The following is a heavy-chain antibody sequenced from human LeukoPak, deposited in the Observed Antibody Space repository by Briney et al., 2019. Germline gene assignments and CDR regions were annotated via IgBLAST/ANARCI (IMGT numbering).Heavy chain of an antibody. CDR3: ARGSTTGEARDKQEFGY. V-gene: IGHV4-39*07. CDR2: IYYSGST. D-gene: IGHD1-1*01. J-gene: IGHJ4*02. CDR1: GGSISSNSYY. Sequence: SETLSLTCTVSGGSISSNSYYWAWIRQPPGKGLEWIGTIYYSGSTYYNPSLKSRVTISIDTSKNQFSLKLSSVTAADTAVYYCARGSTTGEARDKQEFGYWGQGTLVTVSS.